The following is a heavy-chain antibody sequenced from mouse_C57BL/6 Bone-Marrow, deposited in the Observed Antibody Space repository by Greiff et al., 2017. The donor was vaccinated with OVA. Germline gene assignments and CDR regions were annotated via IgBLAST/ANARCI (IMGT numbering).Heavy chain of an antibody. CDR3: ARGISTVRYYAMDY. J-gene: IGHJ4*01. Sequence: GLEWIGRIDPNSGGTKYNEKFKSKATLTVDKPSSTAYMQLSSLTSEDSAVYYCARGISTVRYYAMDYWGQGTSVTVSS. CDR2: IDPNSGGT. D-gene: IGHD1-1*01. V-gene: IGHV1-72*01.